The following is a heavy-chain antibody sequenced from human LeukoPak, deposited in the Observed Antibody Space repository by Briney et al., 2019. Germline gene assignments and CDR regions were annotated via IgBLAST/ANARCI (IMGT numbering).Heavy chain of an antibody. J-gene: IGHJ4*02. CDR2: IRSKAYGGTT. V-gene: IGHV3-49*04. CDR3: TRVATQLWLPDY. Sequence: GGSLRLSCTASGFTFGDYAMSWVRQAPGKGLEWVGFIRSKAYGGTTEYAASVKGRFTTSRDDSKSIAYLQMNSLKTEDTAVYYCTRVATQLWLPDYWGQGTLVTVSS. CDR1: GFTFGDYA. D-gene: IGHD5-18*01.